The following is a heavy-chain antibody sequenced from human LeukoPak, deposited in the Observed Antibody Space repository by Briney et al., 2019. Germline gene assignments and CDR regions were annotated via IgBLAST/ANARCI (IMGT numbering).Heavy chain of an antibody. D-gene: IGHD1-1*01. V-gene: IGHV3-23*01. CDR1: GFIIFKSW. CDR3: AKGNGDFLDY. J-gene: IGHJ4*02. CDR2: VSGNGLSK. Sequence: GGSLSLSCAASGFIIFKSWMTWVRQAPGKGLEWVAGVSGNGLSKYYADSMKGRFTVSRDNAKNTVYLQMNSLRADDTAVYYCAKGNGDFLDYWGQGTLVTVSS.